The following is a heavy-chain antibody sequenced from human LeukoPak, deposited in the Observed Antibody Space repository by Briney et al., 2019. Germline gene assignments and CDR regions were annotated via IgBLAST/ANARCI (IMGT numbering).Heavy chain of an antibody. J-gene: IGHJ4*02. V-gene: IGHV1-46*03. CDR1: GYTFTDYY. D-gene: IGHD3-10*01. Sequence: ASVKVSCKASGYTFTDYYFHWVRQAPGQGLEWMGIINPSVGGTTYARKFQGRVTMTRDTSTSTVYMELSSLRSEDTAVYYCARHGSGRYYPAEGRVDYWGQGTLVTVSS. CDR3: ARHGSGRYYPAEGRVDY. CDR2: INPSVGGT.